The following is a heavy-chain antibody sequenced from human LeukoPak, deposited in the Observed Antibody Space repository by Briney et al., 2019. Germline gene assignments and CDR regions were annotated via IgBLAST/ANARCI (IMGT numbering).Heavy chain of an antibody. V-gene: IGHV4-38-2*02. Sequence: TPSETLSLTCTVSGYSISSGYYWGWIRQPPGKGLEWIGSIYHSGSPYYNPSLKSRVTISVDTSKNQFSLKLSSVTAADTAVYYCARAGLRFGPAGFDYWGQGTLVTVSS. D-gene: IGHD2-2*01. CDR3: ARAGLRFGPAGFDY. CDR1: GYSISSGYY. CDR2: IYHSGSP. J-gene: IGHJ4*02.